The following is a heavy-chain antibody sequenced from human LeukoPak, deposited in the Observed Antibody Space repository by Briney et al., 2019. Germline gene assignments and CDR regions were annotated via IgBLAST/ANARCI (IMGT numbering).Heavy chain of an antibody. J-gene: IGHJ4*02. D-gene: IGHD6-19*01. CDR2: TYYRSKWYN. V-gene: IGHV6-1*01. Sequence: SQTLSLTFAVSGDSVSSKNGAWTWIRQSPSRGLEWLGRTYYRSKWYNDYAESMEGRMTISQDTPKNQYSLHLNSVTPDDTAVYYCARDLGTTGWHTFDYWGQGTLVTVSS. CDR1: GDSVSSKNGA. CDR3: ARDLGTTGWHTFDY.